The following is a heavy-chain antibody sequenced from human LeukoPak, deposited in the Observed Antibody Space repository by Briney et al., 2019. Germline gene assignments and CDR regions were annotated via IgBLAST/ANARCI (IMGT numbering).Heavy chain of an antibody. CDR2: ISYDGSNK. J-gene: IGHJ4*02. CDR1: GLTFSSYA. Sequence: GGSLRLSCAASGLTFSSYAMSWVRQAPGKGLEWVAVISYDGSNKYYADSVKGRFTISRDNSKNTLYLQMNSLRAEDTAVYYCARVRGSGSQPFDYWGQGTLVTVSS. CDR3: ARVRGSGSQPFDY. V-gene: IGHV3-30*04. D-gene: IGHD3-22*01.